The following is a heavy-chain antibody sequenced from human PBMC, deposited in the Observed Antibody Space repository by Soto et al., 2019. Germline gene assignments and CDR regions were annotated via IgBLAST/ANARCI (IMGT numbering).Heavy chain of an antibody. CDR1: GYTFTGYY. J-gene: IGHJ4*02. CDR3: ARESRITFGGVIVYYFDY. V-gene: IGHV1-2*04. CDR2: INPNSGGT. D-gene: IGHD3-16*02. Sequence: ASVKVSCKASGYTFTGYYMHWVRQAPGQGLEWMGWINPNSGGTNYAQKFQGWVTMTRDTSISTAYMELSRLRSDDTAVYYCARESRITFGGVIVYYFDYWGQGTLVTVSS.